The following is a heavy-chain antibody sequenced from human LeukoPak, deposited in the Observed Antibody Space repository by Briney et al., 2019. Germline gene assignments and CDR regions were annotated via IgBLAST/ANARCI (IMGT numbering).Heavy chain of an antibody. D-gene: IGHD3-10*01. V-gene: IGHV1-8*01. J-gene: IGHJ4*02. CDR1: GYTFTSYD. Sequence: ASVKVSCKASGYTFTSYDINWVRQATGQGLEWMGWMNPNSGNTGYAQKFQGRVTMTSDRSTGTAYMELRSLRSDDTAVYYCAKNGRVRRVVKDLFDYWGQGTLVTVSS. CDR3: AKNGRVRRVVKDLFDY. CDR2: MNPNSGNT.